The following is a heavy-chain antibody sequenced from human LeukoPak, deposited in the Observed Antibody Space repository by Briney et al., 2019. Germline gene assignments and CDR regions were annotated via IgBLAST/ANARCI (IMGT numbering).Heavy chain of an antibody. D-gene: IGHD2-2*01. V-gene: IGHV4-34*01. CDR2: INHSGST. CDR1: GGSFSGYY. CDR3: ARDPIVVVPAAIDYYYYYGMDV. J-gene: IGHJ6*02. Sequence: PSETLSLTCAVYGGSFSGYYWSWIRQPPGKGLEWIGEINHSGSTNYNPSLKSRVTISVDTSKNQFSLKLSSVTAADTAVYYCARDPIVVVPAAIDYYYYYGMDVWGQGTTVTVSS.